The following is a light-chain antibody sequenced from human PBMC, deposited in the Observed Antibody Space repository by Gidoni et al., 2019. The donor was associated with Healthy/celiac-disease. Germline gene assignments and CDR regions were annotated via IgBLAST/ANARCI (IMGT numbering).Light chain of an antibody. Sequence: QSALTQPASVSGSPGPSITISCTGTSSDVGGYNYVPWYQQHPGKAPKLLIYEVSNRPSGVSNRFSGSKSGNTASLTISELQAEDEADYYCSSYTSSSSYVFGTGTKVTVL. CDR3: SSYTSSSSYV. V-gene: IGLV2-14*01. CDR2: EVS. J-gene: IGLJ1*01. CDR1: SSDVGGYNY.